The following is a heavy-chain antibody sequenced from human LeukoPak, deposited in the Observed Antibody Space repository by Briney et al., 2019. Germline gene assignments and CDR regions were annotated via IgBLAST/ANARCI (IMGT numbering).Heavy chain of an antibody. Sequence: PGGSLRLSFAASGFTFSSYAMSWVRQAPGKGLEGCSAISGSGGSTYYADSVKGRFTISRDNSKNTLYLQMNSLRAEDTAVYYCASLAVAGTEPFDYWGQGTLVTVSS. J-gene: IGHJ4*02. CDR2: ISGSGGST. D-gene: IGHD6-19*01. CDR1: GFTFSSYA. V-gene: IGHV3-23*01. CDR3: ASLAVAGTEPFDY.